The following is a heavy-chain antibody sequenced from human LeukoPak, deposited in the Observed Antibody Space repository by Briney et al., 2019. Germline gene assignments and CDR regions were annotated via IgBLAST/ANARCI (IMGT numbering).Heavy chain of an antibody. V-gene: IGHV4-59*08. CDR3: ATSSYYYDSSGLAELDTVDY. CDR1: GDSISAYF. CDR2: IYYSGST. Sequence: LSETLSLTCTVSGDSISAYFWSWIRQPPGKGLEWIGYIYYSGSTNYNPSLKSRVTISVDTSKNQFSLKLSSVTAADTAVYYCATSSYYYDSSGLAELDTVDYWGQGTLVTVSS. J-gene: IGHJ4*02. D-gene: IGHD3-22*01.